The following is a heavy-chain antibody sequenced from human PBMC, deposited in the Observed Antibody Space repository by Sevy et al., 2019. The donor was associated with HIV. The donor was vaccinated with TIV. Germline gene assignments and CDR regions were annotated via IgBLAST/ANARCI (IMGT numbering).Heavy chain of an antibody. Sequence: GGSLRLSCAASEITLSNYAMNWVRQAPGRGLEWVSAISGSGGSTYYADSVKGRFTISRDNSKNTLFLQMNSLRLDDTAVYYCARDPTFSSDTRGYYPFDSWGQGTLVTVSS. D-gene: IGHD3-22*01. CDR2: ISGSGGST. V-gene: IGHV3-23*01. J-gene: IGHJ4*02. CDR1: EITLSNYA. CDR3: ARDPTFSSDTRGYYPFDS.